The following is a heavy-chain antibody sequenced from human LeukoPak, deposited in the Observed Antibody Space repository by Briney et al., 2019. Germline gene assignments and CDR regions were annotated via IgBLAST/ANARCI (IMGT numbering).Heavy chain of an antibody. D-gene: IGHD3-22*01. V-gene: IGHV4-30-4*08. J-gene: IGHJ6*02. Sequence: YWIGWIRQPPGKGLEWIGYIYYSGSTYYNPSLKSRVTISVDTSKNQFSLKLSSVTAADTAVYYCARGPYYYDSSGYYHYYYYGMDVWGQGTTVTVSS. CDR1: Y. CDR3: ARGPYYYDSSGYYHYYYYGMDV. CDR2: IYYSGST.